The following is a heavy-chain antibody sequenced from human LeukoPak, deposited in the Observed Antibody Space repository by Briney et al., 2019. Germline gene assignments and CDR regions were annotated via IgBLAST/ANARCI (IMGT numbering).Heavy chain of an antibody. D-gene: IGHD6-13*01. CDR1: GFTFSSYD. CDR3: ARAGIAAAGDAFDI. Sequence: GGFLRLSCAASGFTFSSYDMHWVRQATGKGLEWVSAIGTAGDTYYPGSVKGRFTISRENAKNSLYLQMNSLRAEDTAVYYCARAGIAAAGDAFDIWGQGTMVTVSS. V-gene: IGHV3-13*01. J-gene: IGHJ3*02. CDR2: IGTAGDT.